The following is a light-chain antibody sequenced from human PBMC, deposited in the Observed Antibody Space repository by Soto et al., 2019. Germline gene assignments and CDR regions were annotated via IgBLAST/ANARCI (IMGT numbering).Light chain of an antibody. J-gene: IGKJ3*01. CDR3: QQYGSSPLT. CDR2: GAS. CDR1: QSVSSSY. V-gene: IGKV3-20*01. Sequence: EIVLTQSPGTLSLSPGERATLSCRASQSVSSSYLAWYQQKPGQTPGLLFYGASSRATGIPDRFSGSGSGTDFTLTISRLEPEDFAVYYCQQYGSSPLTFGPGTKVDIK.